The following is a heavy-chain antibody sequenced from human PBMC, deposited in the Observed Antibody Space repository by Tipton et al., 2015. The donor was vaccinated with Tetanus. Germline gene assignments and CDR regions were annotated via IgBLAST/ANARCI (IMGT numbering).Heavy chain of an antibody. J-gene: IGHJ4*02. Sequence: LRLSCAGSGFLISSYAMNWVRRVPGEGLEWVSGVSASGNTNYADSVDGRFTISRDNAKNTMYLQMNSLRSEDTAMYFCAKDNSYDASGLGWGQGTLVTVSS. V-gene: IGHV3-23*01. CDR1: GFLISSYA. CDR3: AKDNSYDASGLG. D-gene: IGHD3-22*01. CDR2: VSASGNT.